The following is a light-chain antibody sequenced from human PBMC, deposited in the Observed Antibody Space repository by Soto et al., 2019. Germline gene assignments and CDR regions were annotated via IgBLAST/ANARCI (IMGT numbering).Light chain of an antibody. CDR1: SSDVGGYNY. CDR3: SSYTSSSTLNYV. CDR2: EVS. Sequence: QSALTQPASVSGSPGQSITISCTGTSSDVGGYNYVSWYQQHPGKAPRVMIYEVSNRPSGVSNRFSGSKSGNTASLTIAGLQAEDEADYYCSSYTSSSTLNYVFGTGTKV. J-gene: IGLJ1*01. V-gene: IGLV2-14*01.